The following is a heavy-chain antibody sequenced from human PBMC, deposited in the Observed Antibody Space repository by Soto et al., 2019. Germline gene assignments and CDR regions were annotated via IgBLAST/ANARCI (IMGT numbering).Heavy chain of an antibody. CDR1: GFTFSSRW. CDR3: AADLVAGSGSLGH. D-gene: IGHD3-10*01. Sequence: PGGSLRLSCAASGFTFSSRWMNWVRQDPGRGLQWVSRIRHDGADSNYADFVGGRFTISRDNTKNTLHLQMNSLRAEDTAVYFCAADLVAGSGSLGHWGQGTLVTVSS. J-gene: IGHJ4*02. CDR2: IRHDGADS. V-gene: IGHV3-74*01.